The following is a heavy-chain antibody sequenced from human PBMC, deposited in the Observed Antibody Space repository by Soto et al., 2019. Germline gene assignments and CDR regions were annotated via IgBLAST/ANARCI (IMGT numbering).Heavy chain of an antibody. D-gene: IGHD5-18*01. CDR1: GGSISSYY. V-gene: IGHV4-59*01. CDR2: IYYSGST. Sequence: SETLSLTSTVSGGSISSYYWSWIRQPPGKGLEWIGYIYYSGSTNYNPSLKSRVTISVDTSKNQFSLKLSSVTAADTAVYYCARGQLWKNYYYYGMDVWGQGTTVTVSS. CDR3: ARGQLWKNYYYYGMDV. J-gene: IGHJ6*02.